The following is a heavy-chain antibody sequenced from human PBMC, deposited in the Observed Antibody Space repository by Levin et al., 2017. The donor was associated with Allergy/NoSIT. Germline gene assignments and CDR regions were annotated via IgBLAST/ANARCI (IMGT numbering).Heavy chain of an antibody. CDR2: VKRETDGGTT. J-gene: IGHJ3*02. CDR3: TTEGYNYGVHAFHS. Sequence: GGSLRLSCAASGFTFSNAWMSWVRQPPGKGLEWVGRVKRETDGGTTDYAAPVKGRFTISRDDSKNTLYLQMNSLKTEDTAVYYCTTEGYNYGVHAFHSWGQGTVVTVSS. D-gene: IGHD5-18*01. V-gene: IGHV3-15*01. CDR1: GFTFSNAW.